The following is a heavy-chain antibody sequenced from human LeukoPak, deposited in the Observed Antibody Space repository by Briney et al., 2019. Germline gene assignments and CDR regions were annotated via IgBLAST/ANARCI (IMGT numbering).Heavy chain of an antibody. D-gene: IGHD3-3*01. Sequence: ASVKVSCKASGYTFTGYYMHWVRPAPGQGLEWMGWINPNSGGTNYAQKFQGRVTMTRDTSISTAYMELSRLRSDDTAVYYCARDHDFWRSNWFDPWGQGTLVTVSS. CDR3: ARDHDFWRSNWFDP. J-gene: IGHJ5*02. CDR2: INPNSGGT. CDR1: GYTFTGYY. V-gene: IGHV1-2*02.